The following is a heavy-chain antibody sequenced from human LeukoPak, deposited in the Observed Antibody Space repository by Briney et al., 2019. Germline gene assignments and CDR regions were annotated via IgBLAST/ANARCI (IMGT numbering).Heavy chain of an antibody. CDR2: INHSGST. CDR1: GGSFSGYY. CDR3: VSSGSYFNGNY. Sequence: SETLSLTCAVYGGSFSGYYWSWIRQPPGKGLEWIGEINHSGSTNYNPSLKSRVTISVDTSKNQFSLKLSSVTAADTAVYYCVSSGSYFNGNYWGQGTLVTVSS. D-gene: IGHD1-26*01. V-gene: IGHV4-34*01. J-gene: IGHJ4*02.